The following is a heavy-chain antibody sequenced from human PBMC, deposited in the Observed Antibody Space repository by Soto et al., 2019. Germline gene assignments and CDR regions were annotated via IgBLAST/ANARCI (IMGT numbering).Heavy chain of an antibody. CDR3: GRCRTDRYAMDV. CDR2: INHDNRRT. Sequence: VAIPCKTSGNSHTCYGLALQPQVPGQGPEGIGWINHDNRRTNYEQNVQGRVVMNTDISTNIVYLKLRSLRSDDTAMYYCGRCRTDRYAMDVWGQGTTVTVSS. CDR1: GNSHTCYG. D-gene: IGHD1-1*01. V-gene: IGHV1-18*01. J-gene: IGHJ6*02.